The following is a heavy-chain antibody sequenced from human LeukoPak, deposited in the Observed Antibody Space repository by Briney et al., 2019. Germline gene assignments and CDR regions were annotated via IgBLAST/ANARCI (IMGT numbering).Heavy chain of an antibody. CDR1: GFTFSSYG. J-gene: IGHJ4*02. V-gene: IGHV3-30*02. D-gene: IGHD2/OR15-2a*01. CDR3: TTDESNSFFY. CDR2: IRYDGSNK. Sequence: PGGSLRLSCAASGFTFSSYGMHWVRQAPGKGLEWVAFIRYDGSNKYYADSVKGRFTISRDNSKNTLYLQMNSPKTEDTAVYYCTTDESNSFFYWGQGTLVTVSS.